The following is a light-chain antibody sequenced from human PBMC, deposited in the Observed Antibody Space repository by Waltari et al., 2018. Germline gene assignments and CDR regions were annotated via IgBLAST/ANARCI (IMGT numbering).Light chain of an antibody. CDR1: RSNIGDYY. CDR3: GTWDASLTAWV. V-gene: IGLV1-51*01. J-gene: IGLJ3*02. Sequence: QSVLTQPPSISAAAGQTVTISCSGTRSNIGDYYVSWYQQVPETAPKILIYDNFKRPSGVSDRLSGSKSGTSATLVITGLQTGDEADYFCGTWDASLTAWVFGGGTRLSVL. CDR2: DNF.